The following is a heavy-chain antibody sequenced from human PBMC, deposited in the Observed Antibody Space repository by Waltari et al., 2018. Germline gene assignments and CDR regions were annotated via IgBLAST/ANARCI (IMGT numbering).Heavy chain of an antibody. CDR3: ARAALVRRNKLNWFDP. V-gene: IGHV3-33*01. J-gene: IGHJ5*02. CDR1: GFTFRRYA. CDR2: MWYDGINK. D-gene: IGHD1-1*01. Sequence: QVQLVESGGGVVQPGRSLRLSCAPSGFTFRRYAMHWIRQAPGKGLEWVAVMWYDGINKYYADSVKGRFTVSRDVSRDTLYLQMNSLRAEDTAVYYCARAALVRRNKLNWFDPWGQGTLVTVSS.